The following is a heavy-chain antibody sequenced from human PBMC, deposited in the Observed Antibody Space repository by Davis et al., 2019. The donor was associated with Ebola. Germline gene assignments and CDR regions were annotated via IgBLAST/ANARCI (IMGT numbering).Heavy chain of an antibody. D-gene: IGHD3-22*01. Sequence: GESLKISCAASGFTFSSYAMHWVRQAPGKGLEWVTIISYDGSNQHYADSVKGRFTVSRDNSKNTLALQMNSLRPEDTAVYYCARGIPSAYYYDSAQHWGQGTLVTVSS. J-gene: IGHJ1*01. CDR2: ISYDGSNQ. CDR3: ARGIPSAYYYDSAQH. CDR1: GFTFSSYA. V-gene: IGHV3-30*04.